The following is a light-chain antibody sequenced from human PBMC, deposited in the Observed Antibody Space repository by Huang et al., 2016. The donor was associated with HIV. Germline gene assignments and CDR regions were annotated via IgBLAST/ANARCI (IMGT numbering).Light chain of an antibody. CDR1: QSISTN. CDR3: QHSYSTLQVT. Sequence: DIQLTQSPSSLSAFVGDGVTISCRASQSISTNLNWYQQKPGQAPNLLIYGASSLHTAVPSRFGGSGSGTDFTLTITHLQPEDFATYYCQHSYSTLQVTFGQGTRLEIK. J-gene: IGKJ5*01. CDR2: GAS. V-gene: IGKV1-39*01.